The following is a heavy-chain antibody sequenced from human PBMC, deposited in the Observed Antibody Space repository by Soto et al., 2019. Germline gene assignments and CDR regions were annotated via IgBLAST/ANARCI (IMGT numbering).Heavy chain of an antibody. CDR2: INHSGST. Sequence: SETLSLTCAVYGGSFSGYYWSWIRQPPGKGLEWIGEINHSGSTNYNPSLKSRVTISVDTSTNQFSLKLSSVTAADTAVYYCARGPYYYGSGSYQNYYYGMDVWGQGTTVTVSS. CDR3: ARGPYYYGSGSYQNYYYGMDV. D-gene: IGHD3-10*01. V-gene: IGHV4-34*01. CDR1: GGSFSGYY. J-gene: IGHJ6*02.